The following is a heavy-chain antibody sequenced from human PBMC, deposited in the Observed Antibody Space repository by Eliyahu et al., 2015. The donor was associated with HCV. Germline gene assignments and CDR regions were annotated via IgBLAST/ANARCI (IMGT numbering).Heavy chain of an antibody. CDR2: IDWDDDK. D-gene: IGHD3-22*01. Sequence: QVTLKESGPALVKPTQTLTLTCTFSGFSLSTSGMRVSWIRQPPGKALEWLARIDWDDDKFYSTSLKTRLTISKDTSKNQVVLTMTNMDPVDTATYYCARTMYYYDGSDAFDIWGQGTMVTVSS. V-gene: IGHV2-70*04. CDR1: GFSLSTSGMR. CDR3: ARTMYYYDGSDAFDI. J-gene: IGHJ3*02.